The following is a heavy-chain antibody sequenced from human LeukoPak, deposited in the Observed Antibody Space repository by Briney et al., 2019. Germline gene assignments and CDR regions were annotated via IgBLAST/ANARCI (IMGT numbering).Heavy chain of an antibody. CDR1: GFTFSSYS. J-gene: IGHJ6*03. CDR2: ISSSSSYI. Sequence: PGGSLRLSCAASGFTFSSYSMNWVRQAPGKGLEWVSSISSSSSYIYYADSVKGRFTISRDNAKNSLYLQMNSLRAEGTAVYYWARDSSGWYWASGYYYYYYMDVWGKGTTVTVSS. CDR3: ARDSSGWYWASGYYYYYYMDV. D-gene: IGHD6-19*01. V-gene: IGHV3-21*01.